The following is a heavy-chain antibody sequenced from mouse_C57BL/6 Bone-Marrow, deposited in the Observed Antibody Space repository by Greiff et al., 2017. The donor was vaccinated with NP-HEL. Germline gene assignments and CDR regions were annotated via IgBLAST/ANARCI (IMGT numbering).Heavy chain of an antibody. D-gene: IGHD2-1*01. V-gene: IGHV1-55*01. CDR1: GYTFTSYW. CDR2: IYPGSGST. CDR3: AREGSTHYYAMDY. J-gene: IGHJ4*01. Sequence: VQLQQPGAELVKPGASVKMSCKASGYTFTSYWITWVKQRPGQGLEWIGDIYPGSGSTNYNEKFKSKATLTVDTSSSTAYMQLSSLTSEDSAVYYCAREGSTHYYAMDYWGQGTSVTVSS.